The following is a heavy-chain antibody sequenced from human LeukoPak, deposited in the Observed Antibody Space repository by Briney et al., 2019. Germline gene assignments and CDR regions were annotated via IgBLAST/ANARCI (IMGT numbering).Heavy chain of an antibody. CDR1: GGSISSYY. D-gene: IGHD3-16*01. Sequence: PSETLSLTCTVSGGSISSYYWSWIRQPPGKGLEWIGYISYSGITNYNPSLKSRVSISIDTSKNQFSLMLASVTAADTAVYYCGRGVSWIDPWGQGTLVTVSS. V-gene: IGHV4-59*01. J-gene: IGHJ5*02. CDR2: ISYSGIT. CDR3: GRGVSWIDP.